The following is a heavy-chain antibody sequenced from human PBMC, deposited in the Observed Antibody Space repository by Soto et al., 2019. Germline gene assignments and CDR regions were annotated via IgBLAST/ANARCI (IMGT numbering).Heavy chain of an antibody. CDR1: GYTFTSYG. V-gene: IGHV1-18*04. D-gene: IGHD2-21*02. Sequence: ASVKVSCKASGYTFTSYGISWVRQAPGQGLEWMGWISAYNGNTNYAQKLQGRVTMTTDTSTSTAYMELRSLRSDDTAVYYCASAYCGGDCYSHWYFDLWGHGTLVTVSS. J-gene: IGHJ2*01. CDR2: ISAYNGNT. CDR3: ASAYCGGDCYSHWYFDL.